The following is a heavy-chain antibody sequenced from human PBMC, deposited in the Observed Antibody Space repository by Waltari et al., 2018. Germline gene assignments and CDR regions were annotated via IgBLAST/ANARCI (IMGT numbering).Heavy chain of an antibody. J-gene: IGHJ4*02. D-gene: IGHD2-21*01. Sequence: QVQLQESGPGLVKPSETLSLTCAVPGYSISSRYYWGWIRQPPGKGLEWIGSIYHSGSTYYNPSLKSRVTISVDTSKNQFSLKLSSVTAADTAVYYCARLFVGGRDCCDYWGQGTLVTVSS. CDR2: IYHSGST. V-gene: IGHV4-38-2*01. CDR3: ARLFVGGRDCCDY. CDR1: GYSISSRYY.